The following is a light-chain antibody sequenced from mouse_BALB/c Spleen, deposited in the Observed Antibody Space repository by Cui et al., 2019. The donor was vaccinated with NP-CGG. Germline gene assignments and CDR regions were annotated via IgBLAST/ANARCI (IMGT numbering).Light chain of an antibody. J-gene: IGLJ1*01. CDR3: ALWYSNHWV. V-gene: IGLV1*01. CDR1: TGAVTTSNY. CDR2: GTN. Sequence: QAVVTQESALTTSNGETVTLTCRSSTGAVTTSNYANWVQEKPDHLFTGLIGGTNNRAPGVPARFSGSLIGDKAALTITGAQTEDEAIYFCALWYSNHWVFGGGTNLTVL.